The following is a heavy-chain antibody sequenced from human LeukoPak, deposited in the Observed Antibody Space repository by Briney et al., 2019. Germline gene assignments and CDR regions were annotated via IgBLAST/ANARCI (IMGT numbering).Heavy chain of an antibody. CDR3: ASGKSGELLDY. CDR1: GYTLTELS. Sequence: ASVKVSCKVSGYTLTELSMHWVRQAPGKGLEWMGGFDLEDGKTIYAQKFQDRVTMTEDTSTDTAYMELGGLRSEDTAVYYCASGKSGELLDYWGQGTLVSVSS. D-gene: IGHD1-7*01. CDR2: FDLEDGKT. V-gene: IGHV1-24*01. J-gene: IGHJ4*02.